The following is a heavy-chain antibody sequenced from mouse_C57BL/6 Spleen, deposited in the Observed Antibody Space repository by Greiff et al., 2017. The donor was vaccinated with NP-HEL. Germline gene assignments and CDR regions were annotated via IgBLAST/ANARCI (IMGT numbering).Heavy chain of an antibody. CDR2: IYPGSGST. D-gene: IGHD2-4*01. CDR1: GYTFTSYW. J-gene: IGHJ3*01. V-gene: IGHV1-55*01. Sequence: QVQLQQPGAELVKPGASVKMSCKASGYTFTSYWITWVKQRPGQGLEWIGDIYPGSGSTKYNEKFKSKATLTVDTSSSTAYTQLSSLTSEDSAVYYCAISPYDYGLSWFAYWGQGTLVTVSA. CDR3: AISPYDYGLSWFAY.